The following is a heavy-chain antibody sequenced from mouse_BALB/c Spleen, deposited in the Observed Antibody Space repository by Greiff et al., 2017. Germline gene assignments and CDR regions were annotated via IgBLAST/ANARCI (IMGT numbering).Heavy chain of an antibody. CDR1: GFTFSSYA. CDR2: ISSGGST. J-gene: IGHJ2*01. CDR3: ARERTTVEDFDY. Sequence: EVMLVESGGGLVKPGGSLKLSCAASGFTFSSYAMSWVRQTPEKRLEWVASISSGGSTYYPDSVKGRFTISRDNARNILYLQMSSLRSEDTAMYYCARERTTVEDFDYWGQGTTLTVSS. V-gene: IGHV5-6-5*01. D-gene: IGHD1-1*01.